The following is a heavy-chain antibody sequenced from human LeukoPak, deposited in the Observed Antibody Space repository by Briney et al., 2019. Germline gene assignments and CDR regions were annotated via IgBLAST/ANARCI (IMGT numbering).Heavy chain of an antibody. J-gene: IGHJ3*02. CDR1: GYTFTSYA. V-gene: IGHV7-4-1*02. CDR2: SNTNTGNP. CDR3: ARNGYSYGYYAFDI. D-gene: IGHD5-18*01. Sequence: ASVKVSCKASGYTFTSYAMHWVRQAPGQGLEWMGSSNTNTGNPTYAQGFTGRFVFSLDTSVSTAYLQISSLKAEDTAVYYCARNGYSYGYYAFDIWGQGTMVTVSS.